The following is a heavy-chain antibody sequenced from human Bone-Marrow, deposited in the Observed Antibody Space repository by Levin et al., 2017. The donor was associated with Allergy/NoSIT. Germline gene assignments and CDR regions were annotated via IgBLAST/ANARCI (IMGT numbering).Heavy chain of an antibody. J-gene: IGHJ4*02. CDR1: GGSISSRSYY. D-gene: IGHD1-14*01. CDR3: ASIGLKDSGGPPYFDY. Sequence: PSETLSLTCTVSGGSISSRSYYWGWIRQPPGKGLEWIGNIYYSGTTYYNPSLESRVTISVDTSKNQFSLKLSSVTAADTAVYYCASIGLKDSGGPPYFDYWGQGTLVTVSS. CDR2: IYYSGTT. V-gene: IGHV4-39*01.